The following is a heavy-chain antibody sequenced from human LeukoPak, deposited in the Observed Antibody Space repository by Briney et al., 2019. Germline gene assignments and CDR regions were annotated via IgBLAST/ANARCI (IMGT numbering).Heavy chain of an antibody. CDR2: MYYSGST. D-gene: IGHD2-15*01. CDR3: ASLSEYCSAGSCYLGWFDP. CDR1: GGSISSYY. J-gene: IGHJ5*02. Sequence: SETLSLTCTVSGGSISSYYWSWIRQPPGKGLEWIGYMYYSGSTNYNPSLKSRVTMSVDTSKNQFSLKLNSVTAADTAVYYCASLSEYCSAGSCYLGWFDPWGQGTLVTVSS. V-gene: IGHV4-59*01.